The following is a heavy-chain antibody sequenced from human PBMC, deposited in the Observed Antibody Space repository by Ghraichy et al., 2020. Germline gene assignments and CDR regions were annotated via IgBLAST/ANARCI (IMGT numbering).Heavy chain of an antibody. J-gene: IGHJ3*01. D-gene: IGHD5-12*01. CDR2: ISYDGSDK. CDR1: GFFFNNYG. V-gene: IGHV3-30*12. Sequence: GGSLRLSCAASGFFFNNYGMHWVRQAPGKGLEWVAFISYDGSDKRYAVSVRGRLTISRDNSKNTLYLEMDSLRGEDTAVYYCARDADVAGEDLWGQGT. CDR3: ARDADVAGEDL.